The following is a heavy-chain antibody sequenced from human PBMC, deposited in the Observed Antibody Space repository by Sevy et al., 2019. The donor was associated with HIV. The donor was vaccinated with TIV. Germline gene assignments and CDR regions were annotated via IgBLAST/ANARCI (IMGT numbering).Heavy chain of an antibody. CDR2: ISSSGSTI. Sequence: GGSLRLSCAASGFTFSDYYMSWIRQAPGKGLEWVSYISSSGSTIYYTDSVKGRFTISRDNAKNSLYLQMNSLGAEDTAVYYCASIVGATQSTSDFDYWGRGTLVTVSS. CDR3: ASIVGATQSTSDFDY. V-gene: IGHV3-11*01. D-gene: IGHD1-26*01. J-gene: IGHJ4*02. CDR1: GFTFSDYY.